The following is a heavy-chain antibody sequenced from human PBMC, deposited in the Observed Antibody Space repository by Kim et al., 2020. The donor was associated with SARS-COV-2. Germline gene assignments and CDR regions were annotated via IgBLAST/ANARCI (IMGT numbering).Heavy chain of an antibody. CDR2: IWYDGSNQ. CDR1: GFTFSSYG. Sequence: GGSLRLSCAASGFTFSSYGMHWVRQAPGKGLEWVALIWYDGSNQHYADSVKGRFTISRDNSKNTLYLQMDSLRAEDTAVYYCARVKGGGGTTKPLDYWGQGTLVTVSS. D-gene: IGHD1-26*01. J-gene: IGHJ4*02. CDR3: ARVKGGGGTTKPLDY. V-gene: IGHV3-33*01.